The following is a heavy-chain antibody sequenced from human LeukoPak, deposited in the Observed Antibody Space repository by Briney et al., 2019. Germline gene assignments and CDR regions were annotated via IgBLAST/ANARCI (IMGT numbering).Heavy chain of an antibody. D-gene: IGHD3-10*01. CDR3: ARRRYYYGSGSYSPRFNWFDP. CDR2: INHSGST. Sequence: SETLSLTCAVYGGSFSGYYWSWIRQPPGKGLEWIGEINHSGSTNYNPSLKSRVTISVDTPKNQFSLKLSSVTAADTAVYYCARRRYYYGSGSYSPRFNWFDPWGQGTLVTVSS. J-gene: IGHJ5*02. V-gene: IGHV4-34*01. CDR1: GGSFSGYY.